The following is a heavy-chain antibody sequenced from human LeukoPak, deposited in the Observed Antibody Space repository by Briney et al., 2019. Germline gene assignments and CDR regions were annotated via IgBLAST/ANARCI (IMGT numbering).Heavy chain of an antibody. CDR3: AGRPITIFGEVIRSRRHYFDP. CDR1: GYPISSGYY. Sequence: SETLSLTCTVSGYPISSGYYWGWIRQPPGKGLEWTGSIDHSGSTYYNPSLKSRITISVDTSKNQFSLKPSSVTAADTAVYYCAGRPITIFGEVIRSRRHYFDPWGQGSLVTVSS. J-gene: IGHJ5*02. V-gene: IGHV4-38-2*02. CDR2: IDHSGST. D-gene: IGHD3-3*01.